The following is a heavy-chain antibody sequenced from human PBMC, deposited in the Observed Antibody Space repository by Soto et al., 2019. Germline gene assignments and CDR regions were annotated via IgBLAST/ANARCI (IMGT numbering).Heavy chain of an antibody. J-gene: IGHJ6*04. D-gene: IGHD6-19*01. CDR1: GYTFTNYD. Sequence: GASVKVSCKASGYTFTNYDINWVRQATGQGLEWMGWMNPNSGNPVPGYAQKFQGRLIMTRNTSISTAYKELSSLRSEDTAVYYCAADLQQWLLKVDVWGKGTTVTVSS. V-gene: IGHV1-8*01. CDR2: MNPNSGNPVP. CDR3: AADLQQWLLKVDV.